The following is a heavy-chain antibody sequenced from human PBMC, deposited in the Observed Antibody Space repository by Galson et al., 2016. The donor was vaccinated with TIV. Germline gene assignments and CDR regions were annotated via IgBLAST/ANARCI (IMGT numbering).Heavy chain of an antibody. CDR3: ARVGSTGWAHYFDY. J-gene: IGHJ4*02. CDR2: TTYDDSQK. Sequence: SLRLSCAASGFTFSSYTMHWVRQAPGKGLEWVAVTTYDDSQKYYADSVKGRFTISRDNSKNTLYLQMYSLAAEDTAVYYCARVGSTGWAHYFDYWGQGTLVTVSS. D-gene: IGHD6-19*01. CDR1: GFTFSSYT. V-gene: IGHV3-30*04.